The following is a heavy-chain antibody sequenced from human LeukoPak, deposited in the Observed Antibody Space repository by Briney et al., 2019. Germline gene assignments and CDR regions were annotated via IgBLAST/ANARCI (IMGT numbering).Heavy chain of an antibody. CDR2: IGNTET. D-gene: IGHD5-18*01. J-gene: IGHJ4*02. Sequence: PGGSLRLSCAASGFDFTAYGMSWVRQAPGKGLEWVATIGNTETFYADSVTGRFTISRDNSKNTVNLQMNRLRVEDTAIYYCAKDWIQFNRVFDCFDSWGQGTLVTVSS. CDR1: GFDFTAYG. V-gene: IGHV3-23*01. CDR3: AKDWIQFNRVFDCFDS.